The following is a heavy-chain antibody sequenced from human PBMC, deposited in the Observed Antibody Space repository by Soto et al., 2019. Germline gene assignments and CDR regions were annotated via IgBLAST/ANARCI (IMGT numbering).Heavy chain of an antibody. D-gene: IGHD5-12*01. CDR1: GYSFTSYW. V-gene: IGHV5-10-1*01. CDR2: IDPSDSYT. CDR3: ARHGRPLEIVAHFDY. J-gene: IGHJ4*02. Sequence: PGESLKISCKGSGYSFTSYWISWVRQMPGKGLEWMGRIDPSDSYTNYSPSFQGHVTISADKSISTAYLQWSSLKASDTAMYYCARHGRPLEIVAHFDYWGQGTLVTVSS.